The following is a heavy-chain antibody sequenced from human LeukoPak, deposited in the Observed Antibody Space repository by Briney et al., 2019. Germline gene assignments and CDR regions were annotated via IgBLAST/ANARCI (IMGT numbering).Heavy chain of an antibody. D-gene: IGHD6-13*01. Sequence: PSETLSLTCTVSGGSISSSSYYWGWIRQPPGKGLEWIGSIYYSGSTYYNPSLKSRVTISVDTSKNQFSLKLSSVTAADTAVYYCARHGSIAAAEDAFDIWGQGTMVTVSS. CDR3: ARHGSIAAAEDAFDI. CDR2: IYYSGST. J-gene: IGHJ3*02. CDR1: GGSISSSSYY. V-gene: IGHV4-39*01.